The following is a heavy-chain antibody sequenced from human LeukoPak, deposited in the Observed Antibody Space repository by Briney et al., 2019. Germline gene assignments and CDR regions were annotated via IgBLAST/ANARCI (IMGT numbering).Heavy chain of an antibody. D-gene: IGHD3-10*01. Sequence: ASVKVSCKASGYTFTSYGISWVRQAPGQGLEWMGWISAYNGNTNYAQKLQGRVTMTTDTSTSTAYMELSSLRSEDTAVYYCARGNYCGSGSEYYYYYYMDVWGKGTTVTISS. V-gene: IGHV1-18*01. J-gene: IGHJ6*03. CDR3: ARGNYCGSGSEYYYYYYMDV. CDR2: ISAYNGNT. CDR1: GYTFTSYG.